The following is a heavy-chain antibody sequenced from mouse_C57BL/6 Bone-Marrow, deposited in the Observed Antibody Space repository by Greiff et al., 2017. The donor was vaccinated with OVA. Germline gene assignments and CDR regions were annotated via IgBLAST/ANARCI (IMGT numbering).Heavy chain of an antibody. V-gene: IGHV5-4*03. CDR3: ARSYYGNNWYFDV. D-gene: IGHD2-10*01. CDR2: ISDGGSYT. CDR1: GFTFSSYA. Sequence: EVNLVESGGGLVKPGGSLKLSCAASGFTFSSYAMSWVRQTPEKRLEWVATISDGGSYTYYPDNVKGRFTISRDNAKNNLYLQMSHLKSEDTAMYYCARSYYGNNWYFDVWGTGTTVTVSS. J-gene: IGHJ1*03.